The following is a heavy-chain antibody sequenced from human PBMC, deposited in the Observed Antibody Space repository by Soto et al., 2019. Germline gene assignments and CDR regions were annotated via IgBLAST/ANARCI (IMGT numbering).Heavy chain of an antibody. D-gene: IGHD6-19*01. V-gene: IGHV3-49*03. Sequence: GGSLRLSCTASGFTFGDYAMSWFRQAPGKGLEWVGFIRSKAYGGTTEYAASVKGRFTISRDDSKSIAYLQMNSLKTEDTAVYYCTRAIAVAGRGNWFDPWGQGTLVTVSS. J-gene: IGHJ5*02. CDR2: IRSKAYGGTT. CDR3: TRAIAVAGRGNWFDP. CDR1: GFTFGDYA.